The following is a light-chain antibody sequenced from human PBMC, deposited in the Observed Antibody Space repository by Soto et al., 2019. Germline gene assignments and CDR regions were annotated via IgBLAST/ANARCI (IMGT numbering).Light chain of an antibody. CDR2: DVS. V-gene: IGLV2-14*01. Sequence: QSVLTQPASVSVSPGQSITISCTGTSSDVGGYNYVSWYQQHPGKAPKLMIYDVSNRPSGVSNRFSGSKSGNTASLTISGLQAEDEADYYCSSYTSSSSYVFGTATKVTVL. CDR3: SSYTSSSSYV. J-gene: IGLJ1*01. CDR1: SSDVGGYNY.